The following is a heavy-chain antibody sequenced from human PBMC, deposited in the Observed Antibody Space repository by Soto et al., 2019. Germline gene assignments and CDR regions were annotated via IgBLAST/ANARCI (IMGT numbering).Heavy chain of an antibody. CDR1: GGTFSSYA. CDR2: IIPIFGTA. J-gene: IGHJ4*02. CDR3: ARGAVEDSSGYYWGYFDY. V-gene: IGHV1-69*01. D-gene: IGHD3-22*01. Sequence: QVQLVQSGAEVTNPGSSLKVSCKASGGTFSSYAISWVRQAPGHGLEWMGGIIPIFGTANYAQKFQGRVTITADESTSTAYMELSSLRSEDTAVYYFARGAVEDSSGYYWGYFDYWGQGPLVTVSS.